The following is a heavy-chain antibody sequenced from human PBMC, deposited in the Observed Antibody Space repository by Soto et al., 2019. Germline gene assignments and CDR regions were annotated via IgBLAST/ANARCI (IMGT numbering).Heavy chain of an antibody. V-gene: IGHV4-31*02. Sequence: ASETLSLTCTVSGGSISSGGYYWSWIRQHPGKGLEWIGYIYYSGSTYYNPSLKSRVTISVDTSKNQFSLKLSSVTAADTAVYYCARDAPRGTTYNWFDPWGQGTLVTVSS. CDR3: ARDAPRGTTYNWFDP. CDR2: IYYSGST. J-gene: IGHJ5*02. D-gene: IGHD1-7*01. CDR1: GGSISSGGYY.